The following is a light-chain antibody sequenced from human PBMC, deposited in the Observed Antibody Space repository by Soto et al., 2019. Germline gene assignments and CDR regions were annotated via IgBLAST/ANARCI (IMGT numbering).Light chain of an antibody. CDR3: QVWESAFI. CDR2: DDS. J-gene: IGLJ2*01. Sequence: SYELTQPPSVSVAPGQTASIACGGDNVGTKSVHWYQQRPGQAPVLVVYDDSDRPSGIPERFSGSNSGNTATLTITRVEAGDEADYCCQVWESAFIFGGGTKLTVL. CDR1: NVGTKS. V-gene: IGLV3-21*02.